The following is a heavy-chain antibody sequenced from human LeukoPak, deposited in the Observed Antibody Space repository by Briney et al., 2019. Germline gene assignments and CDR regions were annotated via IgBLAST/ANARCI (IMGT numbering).Heavy chain of an antibody. CDR3: ASDLMGIAYRGAFYY. CDR2: ISSSGSI. Sequence: GGSLRLSCAASGFTFSDNYMSWIRQAPGKGLEWVSYISSSGSIYYADSVKGRVTISRDNAKNSLYLQMNSLIAEDTAVYYCASDLMGIAYRGAFYYWGQGTLVTVSS. D-gene: IGHD6-13*01. CDR1: GFTFSDNY. J-gene: IGHJ4*02. V-gene: IGHV3-11*04.